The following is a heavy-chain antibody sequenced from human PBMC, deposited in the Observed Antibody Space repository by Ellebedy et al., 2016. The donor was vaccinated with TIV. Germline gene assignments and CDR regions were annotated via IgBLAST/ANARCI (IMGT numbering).Heavy chain of an antibody. CDR1: GDSINSYY. CDR2: ITYSGST. V-gene: IGHV4-59*01. D-gene: IGHD4-17*01. Sequence: MPSETLSLTCTVSGDSINSYYWSWIRQPPGKGLEWIGYITYSGSTNYSPSLKSRVTMSLDTSKNNVSLKLSSVTASDKALYYCARGMTAVNPWGQGTLVTVSS. J-gene: IGHJ5*02. CDR3: ARGMTAVNP.